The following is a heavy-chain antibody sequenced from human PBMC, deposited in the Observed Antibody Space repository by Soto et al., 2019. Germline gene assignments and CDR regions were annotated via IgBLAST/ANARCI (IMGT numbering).Heavy chain of an antibody. V-gene: IGHV3-7*01. D-gene: IGHD3-10*01. CDR3: ARVPVRKYYGAGSYNNYYFGMAV. CDR1: GFTFSSYW. CDR2: IKQDGSEK. J-gene: IGHJ6*02. Sequence: GGSLRLSCAASGFTFSSYWMSWVRQAPGKGLEWVANIKQDGSEKYYVDSVKGRFTISRDNAKNSLYLQMNSLRAADTAVYYCARVPVRKYYGAGSYNNYYFGMAVWGHGTTVPVS.